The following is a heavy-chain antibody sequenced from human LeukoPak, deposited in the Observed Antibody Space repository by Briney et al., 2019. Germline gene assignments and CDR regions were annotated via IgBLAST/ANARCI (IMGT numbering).Heavy chain of an antibody. V-gene: IGHV1-8*02. CDR1: GYTFTGYY. Sequence: GASVKVSCKASGYTFTGYYMHWVRQAPGQGLEWMGWMNPNSGNTGYAQKFQGRVTMTRNTSISTAYMELSSLRSEDTAVYYCARGLRKVYSSGCGYWGQGTLVTVSS. D-gene: IGHD6-19*01. CDR2: MNPNSGNT. CDR3: ARGLRKVYSSGCGY. J-gene: IGHJ4*02.